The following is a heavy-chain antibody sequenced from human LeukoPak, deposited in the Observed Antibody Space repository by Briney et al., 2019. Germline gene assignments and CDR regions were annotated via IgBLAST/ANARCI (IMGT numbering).Heavy chain of an antibody. Sequence: PGGSLRLSCAASGFTFSSYGMHGVRQAPGKGLEWVAVIWYDGSNKYYADSVKGRFTISRDNSKNTLYLQMNSLRAEDTAVYYCARDRGPYVLLWFGELNWFDPWGQGTLVTVSS. CDR3: ARDRGPYVLLWFGELNWFDP. D-gene: IGHD3-10*01. J-gene: IGHJ5*02. CDR2: IWYDGSNK. V-gene: IGHV3-33*01. CDR1: GFTFSSYG.